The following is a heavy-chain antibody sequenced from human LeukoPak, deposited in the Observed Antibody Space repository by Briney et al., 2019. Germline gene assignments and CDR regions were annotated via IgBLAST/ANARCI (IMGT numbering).Heavy chain of an antibody. CDR1: GFTFSSYA. V-gene: IGHV3-23*01. J-gene: IGHJ4*02. CDR2: ISGSGGST. Sequence: PGGSLRLSCVASGFTFSSYAMSWVRQAPGKGLEWVSAISGSGGSTYYADSVKGRFTISRDNSKDTLYLQMNSLRAEDTAVYYCAKAGDSSGYNYFDYWGQGTLVTVSS. D-gene: IGHD3-22*01. CDR3: AKAGDSSGYNYFDY.